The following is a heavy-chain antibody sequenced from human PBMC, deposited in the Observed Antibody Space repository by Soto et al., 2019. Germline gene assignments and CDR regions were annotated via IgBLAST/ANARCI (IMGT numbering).Heavy chain of an antibody. J-gene: IGHJ4*02. Sequence: QVQLVQSGAEVKKPGSSVKVSCKASGGTFSSYTISWVRQAPGQGLEWMGRIIPILDIANYAQKFQGRVTITADKSTSTAYMELSSLRSEDTAVYYCARAWYTAMVLGYWGQGTLVTVSS. D-gene: IGHD5-18*01. CDR2: IIPILDIA. CDR3: ARAWYTAMVLGY. CDR1: GGTFSSYT. V-gene: IGHV1-69*02.